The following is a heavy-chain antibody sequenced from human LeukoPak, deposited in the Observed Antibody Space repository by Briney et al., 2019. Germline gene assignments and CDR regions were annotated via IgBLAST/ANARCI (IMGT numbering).Heavy chain of an antibody. CDR1: GFTFSDYY. V-gene: IGHV3-11*04. J-gene: IGHJ4*02. Sequence: GGSLRLSCAASGFTFSDYYMSWIRQAPGKGLEWVSYISSSGSTIYYADSVKGRFTISRDNSKNTLYLQMNSLRAEDTAVYYCAKDMPVGATTPWNLFDYWGQGTLVTVSS. CDR3: AKDMPVGATTPWNLFDY. CDR2: ISSSGSTI. D-gene: IGHD1-26*01.